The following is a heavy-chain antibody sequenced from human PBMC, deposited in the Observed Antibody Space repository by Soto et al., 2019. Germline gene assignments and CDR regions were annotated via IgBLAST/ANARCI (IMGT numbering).Heavy chain of an antibody. Sequence: PGGSLSLSCAASTFPFSTYWMTWVRQAPGKGLEWVANIHRDEIEKYYMDSVKGRFTISRDNAKNSLYLQMTSLRAEDTAVYYCAGGNALDVWGQGTTVTVSS. J-gene: IGHJ6*02. CDR1: TFPFSTYW. V-gene: IGHV3-7*01. CDR3: AGGNALDV. CDR2: IHRDEIEK.